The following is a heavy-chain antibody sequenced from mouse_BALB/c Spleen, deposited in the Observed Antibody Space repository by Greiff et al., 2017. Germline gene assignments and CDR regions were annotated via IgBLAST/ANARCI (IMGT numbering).Heavy chain of an antibody. D-gene: IGHD2-1*01. Sequence: EVQLQESGGGLVQPGGSLRLSCATSGFTFTDYYMSWVRQPPGKALEWLGFIRNKANGYTTEYSASVKGRFTISRDNSQSILYLQMNTLRAEDSATYYCARDEGGNCGEFAYWGQGTLVTVSA. CDR1: GFTFTDYY. J-gene: IGHJ3*01. V-gene: IGHV7-3*02. CDR2: IRNKANGYTT. CDR3: ARDEGGNCGEFAY.